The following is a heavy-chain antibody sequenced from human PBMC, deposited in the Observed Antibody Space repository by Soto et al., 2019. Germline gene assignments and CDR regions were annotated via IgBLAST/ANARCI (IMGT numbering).Heavy chain of an antibody. CDR3: ARSPIEAVVKGDFDY. CDR2: IYYSGST. CDR1: GGSINRYY. D-gene: IGHD6-13*01. V-gene: IGHV4-59*01. Sequence: QVQLQESGPGLVKPSETLSLTCSVSGGSINRYYCSWIRQPPGKGLEWIGYIYYSGSTNYNPSLESRMTISVDTSKNQFSLRLSSVTAADTAVYYCARSPIEAVVKGDFDYWGQGTLVTVSS. J-gene: IGHJ4*02.